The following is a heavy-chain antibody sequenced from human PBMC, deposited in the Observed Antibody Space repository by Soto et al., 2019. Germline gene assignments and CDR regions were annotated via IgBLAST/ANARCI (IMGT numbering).Heavy chain of an antibody. J-gene: IGHJ6*02. CDR2: IIPIFNTA. V-gene: IGHV1-69*01. D-gene: IGHD4-17*01. CDR3: ARVRPTDYVGNYNNGMDV. CDR1: GGTLSNYA. Sequence: QVQLVQSGAEVKKPGSSVKVSCKASGGTLSNYAFTWVRQAPGQGLEWMGGIIPIFNTANYAQKFQGRVTITADESTSTAYMEVNSMRSEDTAVYYCARVRPTDYVGNYNNGMDVWGQGTTVPVSS.